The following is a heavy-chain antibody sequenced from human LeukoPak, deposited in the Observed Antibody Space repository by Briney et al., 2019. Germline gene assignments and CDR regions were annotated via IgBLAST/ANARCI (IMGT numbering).Heavy chain of an antibody. V-gene: IGHV4-38-2*02. CDR2: IYHSGST. Sequence: SETLSLTCTVSGYSISSGYYWGWIRQPPGKGLEWIGSIYHSGSTYYNPSLKSRVTISVDTSKNQFSLKLSSETAADTAVYYCARFGGVGATDYWGQGTLVTVSS. J-gene: IGHJ4*02. CDR1: GYSISSGYY. CDR3: ARFGGVGATDY. D-gene: IGHD1-26*01.